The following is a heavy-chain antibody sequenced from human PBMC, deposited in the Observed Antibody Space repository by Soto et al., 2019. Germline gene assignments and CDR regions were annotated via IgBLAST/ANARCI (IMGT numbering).Heavy chain of an antibody. Sequence: QVQLQESGPGLVKPSQTLSLICTVSGDSISSDNYFWSWIRQPPGQGLEWIGYISNRGTPYYNPSLKSRVTISLDTSKNRFSLEMYSVTAADTAVYYCAREVNVVALSDAFDIWGQGTMVTVSS. V-gene: IGHV4-30-4*01. CDR2: ISNRGTP. J-gene: IGHJ3*02. CDR1: GDSISSDNYF. D-gene: IGHD2-8*01. CDR3: AREVNVVALSDAFDI.